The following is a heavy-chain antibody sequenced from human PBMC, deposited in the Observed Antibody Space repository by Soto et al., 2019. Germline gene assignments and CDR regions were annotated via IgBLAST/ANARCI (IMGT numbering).Heavy chain of an antibody. CDR3: AREDESSGHAGTFQH. CDR2: ISHDGGSE. D-gene: IGHD3-22*01. Sequence: VAGISHDGGSEHYADSVKGRFTISRDNSKNTLNLQMNSLRADDTAVYYCAREDESSGHAGTFQHWGQGTLVTVSS. V-gene: IGHV3-30-3*01. J-gene: IGHJ1*01.